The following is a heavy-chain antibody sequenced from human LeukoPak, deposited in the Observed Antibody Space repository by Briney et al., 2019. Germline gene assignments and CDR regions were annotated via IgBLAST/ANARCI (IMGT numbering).Heavy chain of an antibody. Sequence: PSETLSLTCTVSGGSISSSSYYWGWIRQPPGKGLEWIGSIYYSGSTYYNPSLKSRVTISVDTSKNQFSLKLSSVTAADTAVYYCARDFSYRAVAGSDAFDIWGQGTMVTVSS. V-gene: IGHV4-39*07. D-gene: IGHD6-19*01. CDR1: GGSISSSSYY. J-gene: IGHJ3*02. CDR3: ARDFSYRAVAGSDAFDI. CDR2: IYYSGST.